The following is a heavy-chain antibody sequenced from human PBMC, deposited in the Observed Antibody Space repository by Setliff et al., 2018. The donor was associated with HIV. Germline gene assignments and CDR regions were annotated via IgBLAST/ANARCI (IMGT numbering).Heavy chain of an antibody. Sequence: PSETLSLTCTVSGGSVSGSSYYWGWIRQPPGKGLEWIGSIFNDGRTYYNPSLKSRVTIPMDTSTNQFSLKLSSVTAADTAVYFCARHFPSISLFFGDPGPFDRWGQGALVTVSS. J-gene: IGHJ4*02. CDR3: ARHFPSISLFFGDPGPFDR. V-gene: IGHV4-39*01. CDR2: IFNDGRT. D-gene: IGHD3-10*01. CDR1: GGSVSGSSYY.